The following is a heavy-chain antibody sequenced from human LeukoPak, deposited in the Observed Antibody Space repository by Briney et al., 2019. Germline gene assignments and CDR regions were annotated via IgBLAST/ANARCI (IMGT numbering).Heavy chain of an antibody. D-gene: IGHD5-12*01. CDR3: ARDPGGGYSGYDAVTQGWYFDL. CDR2: IYHSGST. Sequence: SGTLSLTCAVSGGSISSSNWWSWVRQPPGKGLEWIGEIYHSGSTNYNPSLKSRVTISVDTSKNQFSLKLSSVTAADTAVYYCARDPGGGYSGYDAVTQGWYFDLWGRGTLVTVSS. CDR1: GGSISSSNW. V-gene: IGHV4-4*02. J-gene: IGHJ2*01.